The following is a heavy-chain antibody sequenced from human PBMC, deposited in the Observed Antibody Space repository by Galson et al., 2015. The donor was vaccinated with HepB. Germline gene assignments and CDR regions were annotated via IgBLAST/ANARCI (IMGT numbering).Heavy chain of an antibody. CDR2: IYFSGKT. CDR1: DGSITTIDDS. J-gene: IGHJ6*02. Sequence: TLSLTCTLTDGSITTIDDSWSWIRQFPGKGLEWIGSIYFSGKTYRNPSLKSRIFISLDASKNHFSLNLTSVTAADTAIYYCARVNKFMGGATKSCHVMDVWGQGTMVTVSS. CDR3: ARVNKFMGGATKSCHVMDV. V-gene: IGHV4-31*03. D-gene: IGHD2-2*01.